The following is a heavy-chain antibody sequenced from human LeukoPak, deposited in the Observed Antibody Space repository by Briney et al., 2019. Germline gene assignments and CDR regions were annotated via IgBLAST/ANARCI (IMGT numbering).Heavy chain of an antibody. J-gene: IGHJ4*02. CDR1: GGSISSGDYY. CDR2: IYYSGST. V-gene: IGHV4-30-4*01. CDR3: ARGTSVDSSGYPFDY. Sequence: KPSETLSLTCTVSGGSISSGDYYWSWIRQPPGKGLEWIGYIYYSGSTYYNPSLKSRVTISVDTSKNQFSLKLSSVTAADTAVYYCARGTSVDSSGYPFDYWGQGTLVTVSS. D-gene: IGHD3-22*01.